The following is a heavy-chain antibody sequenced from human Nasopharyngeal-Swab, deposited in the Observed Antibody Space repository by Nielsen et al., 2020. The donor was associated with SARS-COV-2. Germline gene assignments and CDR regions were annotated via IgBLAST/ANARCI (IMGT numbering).Heavy chain of an antibody. CDR3: VKAWRYIYPSYMDA. CDR1: GFTFTSYA. D-gene: IGHD3-3*01. V-gene: IGHV3-64D*06. Sequence: GGSLRLSCSASGFTFTSYAMNWVRQAPGKGLEFVSAIENNGGATYYADSVKGRFTISRDNSKSTLYLQWSSLRCDDTAVYYCVKAWRYIYPSYMDAWGKGTTIIVSS. J-gene: IGHJ6*03. CDR2: IENNGGAT.